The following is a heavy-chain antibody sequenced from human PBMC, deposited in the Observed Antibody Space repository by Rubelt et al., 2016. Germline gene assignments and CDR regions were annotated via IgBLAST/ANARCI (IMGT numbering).Heavy chain of an antibody. CDR1: GYTFSSYD. J-gene: IGHJ4*02. Sequence: QVQLVQSGGEVKKPGASVKVSCKASGYTFSSYDITWVRETPGHGLEWMGWISAYNGNKIHAQKFKDRVTMNTDKTTGTAYMELRSLRFDDTAVYYCAMDRQGDYWGQGTWVTVSS. CDR2: ISAYNGNK. V-gene: IGHV1-18*01. CDR3: AMDRQGDY. D-gene: IGHD2-2*03.